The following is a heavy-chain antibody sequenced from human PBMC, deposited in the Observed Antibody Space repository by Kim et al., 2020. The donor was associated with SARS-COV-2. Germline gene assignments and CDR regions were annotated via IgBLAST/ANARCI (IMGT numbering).Heavy chain of an antibody. V-gene: IGHV1-46*01. D-gene: IGHD3-10*01. J-gene: IGHJ4*02. CDR2: INPSGGST. CDR3: ARDSKRLTMVRGSNGALNFDY. CDR1: GYTFTSYY. Sequence: ASVKVSCKASGYTFTSYYMHWVRQAPGQGLEWMGIINPSGGSTSYAQKFQGRVTMTRDTSTSTVYMELSSLRSEDTAVYYCARDSKRLTMVRGSNGALNFDYWGQGTLVTVSS.